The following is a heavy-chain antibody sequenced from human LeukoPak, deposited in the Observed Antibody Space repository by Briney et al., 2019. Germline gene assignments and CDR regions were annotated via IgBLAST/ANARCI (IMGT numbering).Heavy chain of an antibody. V-gene: IGHV3-23*01. CDR1: GFTFSTNA. Sequence: GGSLRLSCAASGFTFSTNAMNWVRRAPGKGLEWVSTISDSGDATYYTDSVKGRFSISRDNSKNTLYLQMDSLRAEDTAVYYCAKDLLQTDTAMHFDFWGQGTLVTVSS. J-gene: IGHJ4*02. CDR3: AKDLLQTDTAMHFDF. CDR2: ISDSGDAT. D-gene: IGHD5-18*01.